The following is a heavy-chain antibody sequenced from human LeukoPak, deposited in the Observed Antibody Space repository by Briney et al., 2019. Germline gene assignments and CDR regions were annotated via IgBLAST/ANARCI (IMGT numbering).Heavy chain of an antibody. CDR2: ISKDGSST. D-gene: IGHD6-19*01. CDR3: AASMAGFNWFDP. CDR1: ASTFSSNW. Sequence: GGSLRLSCAASASTFSSNWMHWVRQAPGKGLVWVSRISKDGSSTNYADSAKGRFTISRDNAKNTLYLQMSSLTAEDTAVYYCAASMAGFNWFDPWGQGTLVTVSS. V-gene: IGHV3-74*01. J-gene: IGHJ5*02.